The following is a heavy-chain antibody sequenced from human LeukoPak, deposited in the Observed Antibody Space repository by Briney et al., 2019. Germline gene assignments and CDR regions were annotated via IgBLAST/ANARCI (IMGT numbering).Heavy chain of an antibody. CDR2: IYLGNNT. V-gene: IGHV3-53*01. CDR1: GFTVISNY. CDR3: AKDPFAMVIAITLDY. J-gene: IGHJ4*02. Sequence: GGSLRLSCAASGFTVISNYMGWVRQAPGKGLEWLSVIYLGNNTFYADSVKGRFAISRDNSKNTLYLQMNSLRAEDTAVYYCAKDPFAMVIAITLDYWGQGTLVTVSS. D-gene: IGHD2-21*01.